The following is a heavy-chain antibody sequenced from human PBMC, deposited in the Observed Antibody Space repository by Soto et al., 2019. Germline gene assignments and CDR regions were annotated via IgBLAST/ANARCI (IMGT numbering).Heavy chain of an antibody. CDR1: GGSISSGDYY. V-gene: IGHV4-30-4*01. CDR3: ARVRRGRNWYFDL. Sequence: QVQLQESGPGLVKPSQTLSLTCTVSGGSISSGDYYWSWIRQPPGKGLEWIGYIYYSGSTYYNPSLKSRVTLSVDPSKNQFSLKLSSVTAADTAVYYCARVRRGRNWYFDLWGRGTLVTVSS. J-gene: IGHJ2*01. CDR2: IYYSGST.